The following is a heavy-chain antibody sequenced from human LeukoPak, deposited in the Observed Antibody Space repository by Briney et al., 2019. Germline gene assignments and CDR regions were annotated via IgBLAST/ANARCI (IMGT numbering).Heavy chain of an antibody. CDR1: GYTFTNYG. CDR2: ISGYQGST. CDR3: ARSDLGTITVGPFNY. V-gene: IGHV1-18*01. Sequence: ASVKVSCKASGYTFTNYGITWVRQAPGQGLEWMGWISGYQGSTKYAQNFQGRVTMTIDTSTSTAYMDLRSLRSDDTAIYFCARSDLGTITVGPFNYWGQGTLVAVSS. D-gene: IGHD5-24*01. J-gene: IGHJ4*02.